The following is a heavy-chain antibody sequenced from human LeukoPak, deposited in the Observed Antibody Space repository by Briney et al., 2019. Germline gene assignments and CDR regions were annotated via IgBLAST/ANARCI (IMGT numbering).Heavy chain of an antibody. V-gene: IGHV4-39*01. CDR1: GGSLSSTEYY. CDR3: ARGSVECISDSCNTIHYSSGIDV. D-gene: IGHD2-2*01. Sequence: PWETLSLSCAVSGGSLSSTEYYWGWIRPPPGKGLAWVVTIHNSGSTYYNPSLKSRVSISVDTTKNQFSLKSSSGTAADTAVYCRARGSVECISDSCNTIHYSSGIDVGGEGTTVTASS. J-gene: IGHJ6*01. CDR2: IHNSGST.